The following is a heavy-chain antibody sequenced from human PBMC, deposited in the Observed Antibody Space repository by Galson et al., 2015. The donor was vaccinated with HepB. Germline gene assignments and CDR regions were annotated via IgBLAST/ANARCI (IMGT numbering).Heavy chain of an antibody. D-gene: IGHD3-22*01. CDR2: TYYRSKWCS. Sequence: CAISGDSVSSNRAAWNWIRQSPSRGLEWLGRTYYRSKWCSDYAASVKSRITINADTSKNQFSLQLNSVTPEDTAVYYCARGHYYDSTGAYYFDYWGQGTLVTVSS. V-gene: IGHV6-1*01. CDR1: GDSVSSNRAA. CDR3: ARGHYYDSTGAYYFDY. J-gene: IGHJ4*02.